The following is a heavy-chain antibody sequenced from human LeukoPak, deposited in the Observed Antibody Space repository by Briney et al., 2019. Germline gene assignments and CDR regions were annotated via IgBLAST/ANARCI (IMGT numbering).Heavy chain of an antibody. CDR2: ISAYNGDT. CDR1: GYTFTSYG. Sequence: ASVKVSCKASGYTFTSYGINWVRQAPGQGLEWMGWISAYNGDTNYAQKLQGRVTMTTDTSTSTAYMELRSLRSDDTAVYYCARVGYDFWSGYPIFYYYYYMDVWGKGTTVTVSS. J-gene: IGHJ6*03. CDR3: ARVGYDFWSGYPIFYYYYYMDV. V-gene: IGHV1-18*01. D-gene: IGHD3-3*01.